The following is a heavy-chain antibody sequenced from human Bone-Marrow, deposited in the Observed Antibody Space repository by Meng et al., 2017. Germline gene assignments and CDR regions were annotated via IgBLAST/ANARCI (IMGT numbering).Heavy chain of an antibody. Sequence: GGSLRLSCAASGFTFSNAWMTWVRQAPGKGLEWVSVISTSGRITYYADSVKGRFTISRDNSQNTVHLQMNSLTAEDTALYYCAKGGVAQGRGYWGQGTLVTVSS. CDR3: AKGGVAQGRGY. J-gene: IGHJ4*02. CDR2: ISTSGRIT. V-gene: IGHV3-23*01. D-gene: IGHD3-10*01. CDR1: GFTFSNAW.